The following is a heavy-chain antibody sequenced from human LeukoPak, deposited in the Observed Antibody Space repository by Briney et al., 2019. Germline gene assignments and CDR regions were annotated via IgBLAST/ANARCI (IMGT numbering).Heavy chain of an antibody. CDR3: ARSPLPYGAGRGYFDY. Sequence: SETLSLTCTVSGGSIRRSYCYWGWIRQTPGKGLEWIGSIYESGSTQYSPSLKSRLTVFVDTSKNQFSLNLTSVTATDTAVYYCARSPLPYGAGRGYFDYWGRGTLVTVSS. V-gene: IGHV4-39*01. J-gene: IGHJ4*02. CDR1: GGSIRRSYCY. D-gene: IGHD3-10*01. CDR2: IYESGST.